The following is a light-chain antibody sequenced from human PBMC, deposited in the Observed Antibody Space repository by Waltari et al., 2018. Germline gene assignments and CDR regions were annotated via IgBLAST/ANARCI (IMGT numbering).Light chain of an antibody. CDR3: GTWDSSLSVV. Sequence: QSVLTQPPSVSAAAGQKVTIPCSGSGSNIGNNFVPWYQQFPGTAPKLLIFDNNKRPSGIPDRFSGSKSGSSATLGIAGLQTGDEAEYYCGTWDSSLSVVFGGGTKVTVL. CDR1: GSNIGNNF. V-gene: IGLV1-51*01. J-gene: IGLJ2*01. CDR2: DNN.